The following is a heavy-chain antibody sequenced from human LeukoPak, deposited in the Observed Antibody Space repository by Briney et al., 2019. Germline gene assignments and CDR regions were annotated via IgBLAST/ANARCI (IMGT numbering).Heavy chain of an antibody. CDR1: GFTFSSYG. CDR2: RWYDGSNK. J-gene: IGHJ4*02. V-gene: IGHV3-33*01. D-gene: IGHD6-6*01. Sequence: TGGSLRLSCAASGFTFSSYGMHWVRQAPGKGLEWVAVRWYDGSNKYYADSVKGRFTISRDNSKNTLYLQMNSLRAEDTAVYYCARENSSSSLDYWGQGTLVTVSS. CDR3: ARENSSSSLDY.